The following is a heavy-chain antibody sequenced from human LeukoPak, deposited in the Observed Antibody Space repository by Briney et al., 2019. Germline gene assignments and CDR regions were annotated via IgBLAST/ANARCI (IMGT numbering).Heavy chain of an antibody. CDR2: IFPGDSDT. Sequence: GESLKISCKTSGYSFTSYWIGWVRQMPGKGLEWMGIIFPGDSDTIYSPSFQGQVNISADKSISPAYLQWSSLKASDTAMYYCARRCSSSTCGHDGFDIWGQGTMATVSS. D-gene: IGHD2-2*01. V-gene: IGHV5-51*01. CDR1: GYSFTSYW. CDR3: ARRCSSSTCGHDGFDI. J-gene: IGHJ3*02.